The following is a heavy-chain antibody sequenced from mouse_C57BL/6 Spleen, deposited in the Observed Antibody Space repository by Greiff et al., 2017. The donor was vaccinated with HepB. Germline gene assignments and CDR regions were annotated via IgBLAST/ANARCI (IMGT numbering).Heavy chain of an antibody. CDR3: AKEKGAGYYFDY. CDR2: IWRGGST. V-gene: IGHV2-5*01. D-gene: IGHD3-3*01. Sequence: VKLVESGPGLVQPSQSLSITCTVSGFSLTSYGVHWVRQSPGKGLEWLGVIWRGGSTDYNAAFMSRLSITKDNSKSQVFFKMNSLQADDTAIYYCAKEKGAGYYFDYWGQGTTLTVSS. CDR1: GFSLTSYG. J-gene: IGHJ2*01.